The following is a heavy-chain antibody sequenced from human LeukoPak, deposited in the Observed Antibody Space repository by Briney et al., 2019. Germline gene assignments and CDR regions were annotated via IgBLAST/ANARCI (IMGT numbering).Heavy chain of an antibody. CDR2: IYYSGNT. D-gene: IGHD6-19*01. V-gene: IGHV4-39*01. CDR1: GDSISTSNSY. CDR3: ARRGSSGWYPIDWFDP. J-gene: IGHJ5*02. Sequence: SETLSLTCTVSGDSISTSNSYWGWIRQPPGKGLEWIGSIYYSGNTYYNASLKSRVTISVDTSKNQFSLKLSSVTAADTAVYYCARRGSSGWYPIDWFDPWGQGTLVTVSS.